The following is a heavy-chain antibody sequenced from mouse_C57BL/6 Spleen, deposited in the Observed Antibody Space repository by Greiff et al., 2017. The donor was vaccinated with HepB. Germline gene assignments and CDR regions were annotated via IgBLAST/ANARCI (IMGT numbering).Heavy chain of an antibody. D-gene: IGHD2-4*01. J-gene: IGHJ2*01. CDR3: AREGYDYDGYYFDY. Sequence: DVKLVESGGGLVKPGGSLKLSCAASGFTFSSYAMSWVRQTPEKRLEWVATISDGGSYTYYPDNVKGRFTISRDNAKNNLYLQMSHLKSEDTAMYYCAREGYDYDGYYFDYWGQGTTLTVSS. V-gene: IGHV5-4*01. CDR2: ISDGGSYT. CDR1: GFTFSSYA.